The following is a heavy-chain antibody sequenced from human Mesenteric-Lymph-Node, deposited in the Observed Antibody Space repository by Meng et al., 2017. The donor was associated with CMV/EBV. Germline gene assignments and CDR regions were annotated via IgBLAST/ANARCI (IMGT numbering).Heavy chain of an antibody. J-gene: IGHJ6*02. CDR3: AKGGGFLEWLVMDV. CDR1: GFTFSSYA. D-gene: IGHD3-3*01. CDR2: IYSGGSST. Sequence: GGSLRLSCAASGFTFSSYAMSWVRQAPGKGLEWVSVIYSGGSSTYYADSVKGRFTISRDNSKNTLYLQMNSLRAEDTAVYYCAKGGGFLEWLVMDVWGQGTTVTVSS. V-gene: IGHV3-23*03.